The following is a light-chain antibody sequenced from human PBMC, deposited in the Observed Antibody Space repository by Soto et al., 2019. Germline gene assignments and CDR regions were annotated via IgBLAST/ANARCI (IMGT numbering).Light chain of an antibody. CDR1: QSVSRW. CDR3: QQYNSYSPYT. J-gene: IGKJ2*01. V-gene: IGKV1-5*01. Sequence: DIQMTQSPSTLSASLGDRVTITCRASQSVSRWLAWYQQKPGKAPKVLIYDTSSLQRGVPSRFSGSGSGTEFTLTISSLQSDDFATYYCQQYNSYSPYTFGQGTKLESK. CDR2: DTS.